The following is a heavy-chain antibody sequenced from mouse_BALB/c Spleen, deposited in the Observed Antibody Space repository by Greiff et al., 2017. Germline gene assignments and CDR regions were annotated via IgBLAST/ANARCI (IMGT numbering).Heavy chain of an antibody. CDR3: ARLQLGREGAMDY. V-gene: IGHV5-17*02. J-gene: IGHJ4*01. CDR1: GFTFSSFG. CDR2: ISSGSSTI. D-gene: IGHD4-1*02. Sequence: DVQLVESGGGLVQPGGSRKLSCAASGFTFSSFGMHWVRQAPEKGLEWVAYISSGSSTIYYADTVKGRFTISRDNPKNTLFLQMTSLRSEDTAMYYGARLQLGREGAMDYWGQGTSVTVSS.